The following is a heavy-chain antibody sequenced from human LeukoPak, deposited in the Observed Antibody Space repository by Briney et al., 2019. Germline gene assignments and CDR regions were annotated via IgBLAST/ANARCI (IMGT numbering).Heavy chain of an antibody. V-gene: IGHV3-23*01. CDR1: GFTISNYA. CDR3: ANRGRYYFDY. J-gene: IGHJ4*02. D-gene: IGHD6-25*01. CDR2: IGSGGGT. Sequence: GGSLRLSCATSGFTISNYAMSWVRQAPGKGLEWLSTIGSGGGTYYADSVKGRFTISRDNSINTLYLQMNSLRAEDTALYYCANRGRYYFDYWGQGALVTVAS.